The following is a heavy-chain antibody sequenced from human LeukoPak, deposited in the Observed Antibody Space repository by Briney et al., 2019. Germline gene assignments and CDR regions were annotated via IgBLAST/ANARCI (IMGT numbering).Heavy chain of an antibody. CDR2: ILYDGTIK. J-gene: IGHJ4*02. CDR3: TKDLRYYYADNRSIMDEHDY. Sequence: GGSLRLSCAASGFTFSSYAMNWVRQAPGQGLEWVAFILYDGTIKYYADSVKGRFTISRDNSKNTLSLQMNSLRVEDTALYYCTKDLRYYYADNRSIMDEHDYWGQGTLVTVSS. D-gene: IGHD4-23*01. CDR1: GFTFSSYA. V-gene: IGHV3-30*02.